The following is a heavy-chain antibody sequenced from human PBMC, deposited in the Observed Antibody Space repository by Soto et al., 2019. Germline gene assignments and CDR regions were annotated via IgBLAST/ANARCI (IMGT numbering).Heavy chain of an antibody. CDR2: IYPGDSAT. J-gene: IGHJ3*02. V-gene: IGHV5-51*01. CDR3: ARTTTCSSIRLCAFDI. D-gene: IGHD2-2*01. CDR1: GYTFTNYW. Sequence: PGESLKISCQTSGYTFTNYWIGWVRQMPGKGLEWMAIIYPGDSATRYCPSFQGQVTISADKSISTTYLQWSSLKASDTAMYYCARTTTCSSIRLCAFDIWGQGTMVTVS.